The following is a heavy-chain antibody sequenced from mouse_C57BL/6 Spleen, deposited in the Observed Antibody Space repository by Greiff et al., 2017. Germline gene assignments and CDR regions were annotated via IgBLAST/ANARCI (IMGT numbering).Heavy chain of an antibody. Sequence: VQGVESGAELARPGASVKLSCKASGYTFTSYGISWVKQRTGQGLEWIGEIYPRSGNTYYNEKFKGKATLTADKSSSTAYMELRSLTSEDSAVYFCAREGGTARYYAMDYWGQGTSVTVSS. CDR3: AREGGTARYYAMDY. D-gene: IGHD2-14*01. CDR2: IYPRSGNT. J-gene: IGHJ4*01. CDR1: GYTFTSYG. V-gene: IGHV1-81*01.